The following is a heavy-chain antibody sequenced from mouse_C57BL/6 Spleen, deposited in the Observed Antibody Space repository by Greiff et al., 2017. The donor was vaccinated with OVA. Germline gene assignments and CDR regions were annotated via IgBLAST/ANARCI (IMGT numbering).Heavy chain of an antibody. Sequence: VQLQQPGAELVRPGSSVKLSCKASGYTFTSYWMHWVKQRPIQGLEWIGNIDPSDSETHYNQKFKDKATLTVDKSSSTAYMQLSSLTSEDSAVYYCARYGSRLYYFDYWGQGTTLTVSS. D-gene: IGHD1-1*01. CDR3: ARYGSRLYYFDY. J-gene: IGHJ2*01. CDR1: GYTFTSYW. V-gene: IGHV1-52*01. CDR2: IDPSDSET.